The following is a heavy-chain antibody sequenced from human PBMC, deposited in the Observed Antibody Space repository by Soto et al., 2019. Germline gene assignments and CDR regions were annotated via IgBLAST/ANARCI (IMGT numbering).Heavy chain of an antibody. D-gene: IGHD4-17*01. CDR1: GFTVSSNY. CDR2: IYSGGST. CDR3: ASTYGDYGPEYFQH. J-gene: IGHJ1*01. Sequence: GGSLRLSCAASGFTVSSNYMSWVRQAPGKGLEWVSVIYSGGSTYYADSVKGRFTISRHNSKNTLYLQMNSLRAEDTAVYYCASTYGDYGPEYFQHWGQGTLVTVSS. V-gene: IGHV3-53*04.